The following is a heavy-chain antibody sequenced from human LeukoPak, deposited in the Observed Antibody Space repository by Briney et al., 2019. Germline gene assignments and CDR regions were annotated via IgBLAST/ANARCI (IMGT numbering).Heavy chain of an antibody. J-gene: IGHJ4*02. V-gene: IGHV3-33*01. CDR3: ARAKSGNRIPGDY. CDR2: IWYDGSNK. D-gene: IGHD1-26*01. CDR1: GFTFSSYG. Sequence: TGRSLRLSCAGSGFTFSSYGMHWVRQAPGKGLEWVAVIWYDGSNKYYADSVKGRFSISRDNSKNTLYLQMNSLRAEDTALYYCARAKSGNRIPGDYWGQGTLVTVSS.